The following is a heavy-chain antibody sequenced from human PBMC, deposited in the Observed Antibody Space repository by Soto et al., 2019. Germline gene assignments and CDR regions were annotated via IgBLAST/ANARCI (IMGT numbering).Heavy chain of an antibody. CDR2: ISAYNGNT. J-gene: IGHJ6*02. Sequence: ASVKVSCKASGYTFTSYGISWVRQAPGQGLEWMGWISAYNGNTNYAQKLQGRVTMTTDTSTSTAYMELRSLRSDDTAVYYCARDRIAVAGSYYSGMDVWGQGTTVTVSS. V-gene: IGHV1-18*01. CDR1: GYTFTSYG. CDR3: ARDRIAVAGSYYSGMDV. D-gene: IGHD6-19*01.